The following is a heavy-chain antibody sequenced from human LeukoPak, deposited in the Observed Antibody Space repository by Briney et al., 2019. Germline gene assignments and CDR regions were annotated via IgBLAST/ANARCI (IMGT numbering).Heavy chain of an antibody. D-gene: IGHD3-3*01. CDR2: ISSSGSTM. CDR1: GFTFSSYE. Sequence: PGGSLRLSCAASGFTFSSYEMNWVRQAPGKGLEWVSYISSSGSTMYYADSVKGRFTISRDNSKNTLYLQMNSLRAEDTAVYYCAKDQLTTFTIFDHDDAFDIWGQGTMVTVSS. V-gene: IGHV3-48*03. CDR3: AKDQLTTFTIFDHDDAFDI. J-gene: IGHJ3*02.